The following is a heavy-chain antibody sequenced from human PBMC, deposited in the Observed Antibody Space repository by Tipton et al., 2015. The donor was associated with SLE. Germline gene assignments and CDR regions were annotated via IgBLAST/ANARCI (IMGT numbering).Heavy chain of an antibody. CDR2: ISWNSGSI. V-gene: IGHV3-9*03. Sequence: SLRLSCTASGFTFDDYAMHWVRQAPGKGLEWVSGISWNSGSIGYADSVKGRFTISRDNAKNSLYLQMNSLRAEDMALYYCAKGLYYDILTGPDYWGQGTLVTVSS. CDR1: GFTFDDYA. CDR3: AKGLYYDILTGPDY. D-gene: IGHD3-9*01. J-gene: IGHJ4*02.